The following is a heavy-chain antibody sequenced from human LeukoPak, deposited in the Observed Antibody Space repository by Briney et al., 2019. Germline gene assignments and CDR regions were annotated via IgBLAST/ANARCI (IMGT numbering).Heavy chain of an antibody. CDR1: GGSFSGYY. CDR2: INHSGST. V-gene: IGHV4-34*01. CDR3: ARAADDAFDI. Sequence: SETLSLTCAVYGGSFSGYYWSWIRQPPGKGLEWIGEINHSGSTNYNPSLKSRVTISVDTSKNQFSLKLSSVTAADTAVYYCARAADDAFDIWGQGTMVTVSS. J-gene: IGHJ3*02.